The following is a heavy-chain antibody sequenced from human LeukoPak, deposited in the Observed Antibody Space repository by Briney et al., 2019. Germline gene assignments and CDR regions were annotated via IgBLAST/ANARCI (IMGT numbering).Heavy chain of an antibody. CDR3: ARQKRITMIVVVLAGYFDY. V-gene: IGHV4-38-2*02. J-gene: IGHJ4*02. Sequence: PSETLSLTCTVSGYSISSGYYWGWIRQPPGKGLEWIGSIYHSGSTYYNPSLKSRVTISVDTSKNQFSLKLSSVTAADTAVYYCARQKRITMIVVVLAGYFDYWSQGTLVTVSP. CDR1: GYSISSGYY. D-gene: IGHD3-22*01. CDR2: IYHSGST.